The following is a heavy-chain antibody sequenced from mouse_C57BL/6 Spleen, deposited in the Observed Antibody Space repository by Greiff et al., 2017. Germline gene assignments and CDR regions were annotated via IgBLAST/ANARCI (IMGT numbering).Heavy chain of an antibody. D-gene: IGHD1-1*01. CDR1: GFSLSTFGMG. CDR2: IWWDDDK. Sequence: QVTLKVSGPGILQPSQTLSLTCSFSGFSLSTFGMGVGWIRQPSGQGLEWLAHIWWDDDKYYDPALKSRLTISKDTSKNQVFLKIANVDTADTATYDWSRIPTTVVNFDYWGQGTTLTVSS. V-gene: IGHV8-8*01. CDR3: SRIPTTVVNFDY. J-gene: IGHJ2*01.